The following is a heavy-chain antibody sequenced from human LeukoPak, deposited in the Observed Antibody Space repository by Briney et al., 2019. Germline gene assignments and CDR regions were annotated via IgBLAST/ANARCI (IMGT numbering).Heavy chain of an antibody. D-gene: IGHD3-22*01. V-gene: IGHV3-48*02. CDR1: GFTFSIYS. CDR2: ISTDSHII. J-gene: IGHJ4*02. Sequence: GGSLRLSCAASGFTFSIYSMNWVRQAPGEGLEWLSYISTDSHIIYYADSVKGRFTISRDNAKNSLYLQMNSLRDDDTAMYYCARCPQYYYDSRGCPFGYWGRGTLVTVSS. CDR3: ARCPQYYYDSRGCPFGY.